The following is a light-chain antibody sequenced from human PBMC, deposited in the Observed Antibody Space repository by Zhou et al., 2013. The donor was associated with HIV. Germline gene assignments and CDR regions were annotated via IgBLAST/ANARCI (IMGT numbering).Light chain of an antibody. CDR1: QSISSW. CDR3: QHYNGYLR. V-gene: IGKV1-5*03. CDR2: KAS. Sequence: DIQMTQSPSTLSASVGDRVTITCRASQSISSWLAWYQQKPGKAPKLLIYKASSLESGVPSRFSGSGSGTEFTLTISSLQPEDFATYYCQHYNGYLRFGQGTKLEIK. J-gene: IGKJ2*03.